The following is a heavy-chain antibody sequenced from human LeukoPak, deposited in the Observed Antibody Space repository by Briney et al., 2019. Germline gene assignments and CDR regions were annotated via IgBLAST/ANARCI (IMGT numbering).Heavy chain of an antibody. J-gene: IGHJ4*02. D-gene: IGHD3-10*01. Sequence: SETLSLTRAVYGGSFSGYYWSWIRQPPGKGLEWIGEINHSGSTNYNPSLKSRVTISVDTSKNQFSLKLSSVTAADTAVYYCARAPFTKYYYGSASPFDYWGQGTLVTVSS. V-gene: IGHV4-34*01. CDR2: INHSGST. CDR1: GGSFSGYY. CDR3: ARAPFTKYYYGSASPFDY.